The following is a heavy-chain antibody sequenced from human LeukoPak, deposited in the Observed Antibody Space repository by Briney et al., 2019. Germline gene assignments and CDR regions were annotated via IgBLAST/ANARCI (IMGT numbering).Heavy chain of an antibody. CDR3: ARGRAASHDY. CDR2: MNPNSGNT. Sequence: ASVKVSCKASGYTFTGYYMHWVRQAPGQGLEWMGWMNPNSGNTGYAQKFQGRVTMTRNTSISTAYMELSSLRSEDTAVYYCARGRAASHDYWGQGTLVTVSS. CDR1: GYTFTGYY. D-gene: IGHD6-13*01. V-gene: IGHV1-8*02. J-gene: IGHJ4*02.